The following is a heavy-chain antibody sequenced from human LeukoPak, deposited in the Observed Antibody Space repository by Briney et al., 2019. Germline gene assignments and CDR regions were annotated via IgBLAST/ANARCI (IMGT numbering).Heavy chain of an antibody. CDR1: GFTFTSYS. Sequence: GGSRRLSCAASGFTFTSYSMNWVRQAPGKGLEWVSTISGGGGSTYYADSVKGRFTISRDNAKNTLYLQMNSLRAEATAVYYCARESYYGPDDSYYYGMAVWGQGPTVTVSS. J-gene: IGHJ6*02. V-gene: IGHV3-23*01. D-gene: IGHD3-10*01. CDR3: ARESYYGPDDSYYYGMAV. CDR2: ISGGGGST.